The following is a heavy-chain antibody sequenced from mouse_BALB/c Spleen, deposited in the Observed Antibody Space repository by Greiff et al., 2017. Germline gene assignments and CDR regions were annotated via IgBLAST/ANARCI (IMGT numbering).Heavy chain of an antibody. Sequence: VQLQQSGPELVKPGASVKIPCTASGYTFTDYNMDWVQQSHGKSLEWIGDINPNNGGTIYNQKFKGKATLTVDKSSSTAYMELRSLTSEDTAVYYCARRYGNYVDAMDYWGQGTSVTVSS. D-gene: IGHD2-1*01. CDR2: INPNNGGT. J-gene: IGHJ4*01. CDR3: ARRYGNYVDAMDY. CDR1: GYTFTDYN. V-gene: IGHV1-18*01.